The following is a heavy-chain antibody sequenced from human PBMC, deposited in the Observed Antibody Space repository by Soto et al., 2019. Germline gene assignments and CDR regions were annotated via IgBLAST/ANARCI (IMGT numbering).Heavy chain of an antibody. CDR1: GFTFSSYA. CDR3: AREISYNWNDY. V-gene: IGHV3-7*05. CDR2: INQDGSEK. D-gene: IGHD1-1*01. Sequence: GSLRLSCAASGFTFSSYAMGWVRQAPGKGLEWVANINQDGSEKYYVDSVKGRFTISRDNAKNSLYLQMNSLRAEDTAVYYCAREISYNWNDYWGQGTLVTVSS. J-gene: IGHJ4*02.